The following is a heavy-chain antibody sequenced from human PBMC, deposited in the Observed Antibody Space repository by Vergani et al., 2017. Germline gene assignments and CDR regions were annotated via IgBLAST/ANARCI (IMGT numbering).Heavy chain of an antibody. J-gene: IGHJ5*02. V-gene: IGHV3-23*04. CDR1: GFTFSSYA. CDR2: ISGSGGST. D-gene: IGHD6-19*01. Sequence: EVQLVESGGGLVQPGGSLRLSCAASGFTFSSYAMSWVRQAPGKGLEWVSSISGSGGSTYYADSVKGRFTISRDNAKNTLSLQMNSLRAEDTAVYYCAKAAGHSSGWYANWFDPWGQGTLVTVSS. CDR3: AKAAGHSSGWYANWFDP.